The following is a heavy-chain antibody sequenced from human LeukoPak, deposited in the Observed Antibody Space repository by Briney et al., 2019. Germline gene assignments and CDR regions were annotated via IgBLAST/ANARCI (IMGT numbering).Heavy chain of an antibody. D-gene: IGHD2-15*01. CDR1: GGTFSSYA. CDR3: ARHCSGGSCYSGEYYMDV. Sequence: SVKVSCKASGGTFSSYAISWVRQAPGQGLEWMGGIIPIFGTANYAQKFQGRVTITADESTSTVYMELSSLRSEDTAVYYCARHCSGGSCYSGEYYMDVWGKGTTVTVSS. CDR2: IIPIFGTA. V-gene: IGHV1-69*13. J-gene: IGHJ6*03.